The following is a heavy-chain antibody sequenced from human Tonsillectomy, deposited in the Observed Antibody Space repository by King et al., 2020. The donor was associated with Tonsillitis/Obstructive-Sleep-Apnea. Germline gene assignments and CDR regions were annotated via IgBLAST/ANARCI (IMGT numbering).Heavy chain of an antibody. CDR1: GGSINNYY. CDR3: ARVGGAGHLDL. D-gene: IGHD3-16*01. J-gene: IGHJ4*02. V-gene: IGHV4-59*01. CDR2: IYYSGLT. Sequence: QLQESGPGLVKPSETLSLTCTVSGGSINNYYWTWLRQPPRMGLEWIGYIYYSGLTNYSPSLNSRVTMSVDTSKNQISLRLTSVPAADTAMYYCARVGGAGHLDLWGQGTLVTVSS.